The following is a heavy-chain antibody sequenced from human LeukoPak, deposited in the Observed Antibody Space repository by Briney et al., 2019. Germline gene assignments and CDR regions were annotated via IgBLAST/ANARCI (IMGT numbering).Heavy chain of an antibody. CDR1: GYSFTNYW. CDR3: AISSLYSSGWYGPDY. CDR2: IYPGDSDT. V-gene: IGHV5-51*01. D-gene: IGHD6-19*01. J-gene: IGHJ4*02. Sequence: GESLKISCYGSGYSFTNYWIAWVRQMPGKGLEWMGIIYPGDSDTRYSPSFQGQVTISADKSISTAYLQWSSLKASDTAMYYCAISSLYSSGWYGPDYWGQGTLVTVFS.